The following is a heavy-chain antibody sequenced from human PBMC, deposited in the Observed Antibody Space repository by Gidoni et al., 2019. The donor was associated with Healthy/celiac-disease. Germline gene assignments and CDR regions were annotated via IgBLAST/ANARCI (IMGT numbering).Heavy chain of an antibody. D-gene: IGHD3-22*01. CDR3: AVGDYYDSSGYCFDY. CDR1: GGSFRGYY. Sequence: QVQLQQWGAGLLKPSETLSLTCAVYGGSFRGYYWSWIRQPPGKGLEWIGEINHSGNTNYNPSLKSRVTISVDTSKNQFSLKLSSVTAADTAVYYCAVGDYYDSSGYCFDYWGQGTLVTVSS. V-gene: IGHV4-34*01. CDR2: INHSGNT. J-gene: IGHJ4*02.